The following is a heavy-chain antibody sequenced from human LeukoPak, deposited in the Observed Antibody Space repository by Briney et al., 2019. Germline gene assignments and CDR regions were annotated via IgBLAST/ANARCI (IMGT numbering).Heavy chain of an antibody. Sequence: SQTLSLTCTVSGGSISSGDHYWSWIRQPPGKGLEWIGYIYYSGSTYYNPSLKSRVTISVDTSKNQFSLKLSSVTAADTAVYYCATGVDTAMVQFDYWGQGTLVTVSS. CDR2: IYYSGST. CDR1: GGSISSGDHY. CDR3: ATGVDTAMVQFDY. D-gene: IGHD5-18*01. J-gene: IGHJ4*02. V-gene: IGHV4-30-4*01.